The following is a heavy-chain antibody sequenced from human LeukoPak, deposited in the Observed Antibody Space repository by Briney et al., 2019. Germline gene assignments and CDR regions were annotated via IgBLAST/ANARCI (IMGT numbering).Heavy chain of an antibody. Sequence: GASVKVSCKASGYTFTGYYMHWVRQAPGQGLEWMGWINPNSGGTNYAQKFQGWVTMTRDTSVSTAYMELSRLRSDDTAVYYCARSRGSYDFDYWGQGTLVTVSS. CDR1: GYTFTGYY. D-gene: IGHD1-26*01. CDR3: ARSRGSYDFDY. CDR2: INPNSGGT. J-gene: IGHJ4*02. V-gene: IGHV1-2*04.